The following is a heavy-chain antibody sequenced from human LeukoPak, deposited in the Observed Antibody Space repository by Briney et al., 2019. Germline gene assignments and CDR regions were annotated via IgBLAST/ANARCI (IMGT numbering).Heavy chain of an antibody. CDR2: IYYSGST. V-gene: IGHV4-59*01. Sequence: PSETLSLTCTVSGGSISSYYWSWIRQPPGKGLEWIGYIYYSGSTNYNPSLKSRVTISVDTSKNQFSLKLSSVTAADTAVYYCARGAFRLAYYFDYWGQGTLVTVSS. CDR1: GGSISSYY. D-gene: IGHD1-26*01. J-gene: IGHJ4*02. CDR3: ARGAFRLAYYFDY.